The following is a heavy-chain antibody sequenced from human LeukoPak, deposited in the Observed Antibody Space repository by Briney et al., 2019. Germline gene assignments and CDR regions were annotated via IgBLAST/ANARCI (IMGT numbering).Heavy chain of an antibody. Sequence: GASVKVSCKASGYAFTSYYMHWVRQAPGQGLEWMGIINPSAGSTSYAQKFQGRVTMTRDMSTSTVYMELSSLRSEDTAVYYCARGAVTIFGAGYYYYSMDVWGKGTTVTVSS. CDR2: INPSAGST. V-gene: IGHV1-46*01. CDR3: ARGAVTIFGAGYYYYSMDV. CDR1: GYAFTSYY. D-gene: IGHD3-3*01. J-gene: IGHJ6*03.